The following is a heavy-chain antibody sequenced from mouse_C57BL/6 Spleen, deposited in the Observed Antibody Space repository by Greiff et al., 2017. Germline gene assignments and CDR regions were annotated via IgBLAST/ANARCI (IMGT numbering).Heavy chain of an antibody. CDR1: GYTFTDHT. J-gene: IGHJ2*01. V-gene: IGHV1-78*01. CDR3: ARSGDYGSSSDY. Sequence: QVQLQQSDAELVKPGASVKISCKVSGYTFTDHTIHWMKQRPEQGLEWIGYIYPRDGSTKYNEKFKGKATLTADKSSSTAYMQLNSLTSEDTAIYYCARSGDYGSSSDYWGQGTTLTVSS. D-gene: IGHD1-1*01. CDR2: IYPRDGST.